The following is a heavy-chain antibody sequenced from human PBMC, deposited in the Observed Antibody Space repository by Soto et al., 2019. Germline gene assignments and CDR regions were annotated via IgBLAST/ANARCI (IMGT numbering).Heavy chain of an antibody. Sequence: VQLVESGGGLVQPGESLRLSCTASGLTFSISWMTWVRQAPGEGLEWVSNINPAGNVQHYADSVKERFTISRDNAKNSLFLQMSGLRVEDTAVYYCATANTPYAFDMWGQGTMVTVFS. CDR2: INPAGNVQ. V-gene: IGHV3-7*01. CDR3: ATANTPYAFDM. J-gene: IGHJ3*02. CDR1: GLTFSISW.